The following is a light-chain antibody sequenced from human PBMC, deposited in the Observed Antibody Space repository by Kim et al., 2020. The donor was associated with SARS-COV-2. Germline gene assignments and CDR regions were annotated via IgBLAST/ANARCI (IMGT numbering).Light chain of an antibody. V-gene: IGLV2-11*03. CDR1: SRDVGGYRY. Sequence: GQSVTVSCTGTSRDVGGYRYVSWYQQHPGKAPKLMIYDVIQRPSGVPDRFSGSKSGNTASLTISGLQAEDEAEYSCCSYAGSYSYVFGPGTKVTVL. CDR2: DVI. CDR3: CSYAGSYSYV. J-gene: IGLJ1*01.